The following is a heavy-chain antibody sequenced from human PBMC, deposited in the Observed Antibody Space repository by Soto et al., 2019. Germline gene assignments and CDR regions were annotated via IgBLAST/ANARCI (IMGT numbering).Heavy chain of an antibody. J-gene: IGHJ6*02. CDR1: GGSISSYY. Sequence: SETLSLTCTVSGGSISSYYWSWIRQPPGKGLEWIGYIYYSGSTNYNPSLKSRVTISVDTSKNQFSLKLSSVTAADTAVYYCARDQINKIMDVWGQGTTVTVSS. CDR2: IYYSGST. CDR3: ARDQINKIMDV. V-gene: IGHV4-59*01.